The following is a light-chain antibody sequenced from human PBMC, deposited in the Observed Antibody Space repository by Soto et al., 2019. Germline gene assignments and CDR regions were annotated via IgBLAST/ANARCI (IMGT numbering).Light chain of an antibody. CDR1: QSVSYY. Sequence: EIVLTQSPGTLSLSPGERATLSCRASQSVSYYLAWYQQKPGQAPRLLIYGASTRATGIPARFSGSGSGTEFTLTISSLQSEDFAVYYCQQYNNWPGTFGQGTKVDIK. CDR3: QQYNNWPGT. J-gene: IGKJ2*01. V-gene: IGKV3-15*01. CDR2: GAS.